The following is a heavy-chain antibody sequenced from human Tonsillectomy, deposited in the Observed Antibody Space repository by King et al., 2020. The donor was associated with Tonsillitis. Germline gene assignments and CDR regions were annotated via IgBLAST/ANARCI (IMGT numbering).Heavy chain of an antibody. J-gene: IGHJ4*02. CDR2: IDGNGAGT. CDR1: GFTFANYA. V-gene: IGHV3-23*04. CDR3: AKGNDYWLDY. D-gene: IGHD2-8*02. Sequence: EVQLVESGGGLVQPGGSLRLSCAASGFTFANYAMIWVRQAPGKGLEWVSAIDGNGAGTHYADSVKGRFTISRDNSKNTVYLQMIRLRADDTAVYYCAKGNDYWLDYWGQGTLVTVSS.